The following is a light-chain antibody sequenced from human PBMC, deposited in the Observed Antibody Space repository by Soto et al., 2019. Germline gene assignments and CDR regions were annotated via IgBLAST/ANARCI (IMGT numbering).Light chain of an antibody. CDR1: SSDVGGYNS. Sequence: QSVLTQPASVSGSPGQSITISCTGTSSDVGGYNSVSWYQQHPGEAPKLMIYDVSNRPSGVSNRFSGSKSGNTASLTISGLQAEDEADYYCSSYTSSSTSVIFGGGTKVTVL. V-gene: IGLV2-14*03. CDR3: SSYTSSSTSVI. CDR2: DVS. J-gene: IGLJ2*01.